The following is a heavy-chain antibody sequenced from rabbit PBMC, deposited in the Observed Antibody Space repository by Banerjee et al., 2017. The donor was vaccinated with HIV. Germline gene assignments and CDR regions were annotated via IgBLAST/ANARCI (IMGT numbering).Heavy chain of an antibody. V-gene: IGHV1S45*01. CDR2: ITGGGNT. CDR1: GFSFSSGNW. D-gene: IGHD4-2*01. Sequence: EESGGDLVKPEGSLTLTCTASGFSFSSGNWICWVRQAPGKGLEYIGTITGGGNTYYASWVNGRFTISSDNAQNTVDLKMNSLTAADTATYFCASHPDSIWGLWGPGTLVTVS. CDR3: ASHPDSIWGL. J-gene: IGHJ4*01.